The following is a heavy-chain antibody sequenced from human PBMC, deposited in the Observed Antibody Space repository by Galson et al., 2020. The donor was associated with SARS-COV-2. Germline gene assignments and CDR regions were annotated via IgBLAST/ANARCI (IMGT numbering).Heavy chain of an antibody. V-gene: IGHV4-59*08. CDR3: ARHRGLEAPTFDY. Sequence: SETLSLTCTVSGGSISSYYWNWIRQPPGKGLEWIGYIYYSGSTNYNPSLKSRVTISVDTSKNQFSLKLSSVTAADTAVYYCARHRGLEAPTFDYWGQGTLVTVSS. CDR1: GGSISSYY. J-gene: IGHJ4*02. CDR2: IYYSGST.